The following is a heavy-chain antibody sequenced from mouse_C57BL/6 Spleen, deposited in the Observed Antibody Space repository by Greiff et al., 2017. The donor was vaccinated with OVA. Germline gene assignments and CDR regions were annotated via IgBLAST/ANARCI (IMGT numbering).Heavy chain of an antibody. D-gene: IGHD1-1*01. CDR1: GFTFSDYY. Sequence: EVQRVESEGGLVQPGSSMKLSCTASGFTFSDYYMAWVRQVPEKGLEWVANINYDGSSTYYLDSLKSRFIISRDNAKNILYLQMSSLKSEDTATYYCARGSSYEDWYFDVWGTGTTVTVSS. V-gene: IGHV5-16*01. J-gene: IGHJ1*03. CDR3: ARGSSYEDWYFDV. CDR2: INYDGSST.